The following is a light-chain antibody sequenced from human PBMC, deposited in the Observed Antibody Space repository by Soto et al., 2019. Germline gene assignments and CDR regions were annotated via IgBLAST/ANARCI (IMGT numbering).Light chain of an antibody. V-gene: IGKV1-39*01. CDR3: QQGYSSRLT. CDR1: PYISCY. Sequence: DIQMPQYRSSLSACLGDRVTITSRSSPYISCYLNWYQQKPVKASQLLIYATSRLQTGVPAWISASGSGTDFSLVITELQPEDSATDFGQQGYSSRLTSGRGTKVEI. CDR2: ATS. J-gene: IGKJ1*01.